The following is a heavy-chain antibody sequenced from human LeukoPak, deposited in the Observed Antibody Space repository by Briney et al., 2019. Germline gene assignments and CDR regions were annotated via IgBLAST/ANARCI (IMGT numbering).Heavy chain of an antibody. J-gene: IGHJ4*02. V-gene: IGHV3-53*05. CDR3: AKDVGYSYGSLDY. D-gene: IGHD5-18*01. CDR1: GFTVSSNY. Sequence: GGSLRLSCAASGFTVSSNYMSRVRQAPGKGLEWVSVIYSGGSTYYADSVKGRFTISRDNAKNSLYLQMNSLRAEDTALYYCAKDVGYSYGSLDYWGQGTLVTVSS. CDR2: IYSGGST.